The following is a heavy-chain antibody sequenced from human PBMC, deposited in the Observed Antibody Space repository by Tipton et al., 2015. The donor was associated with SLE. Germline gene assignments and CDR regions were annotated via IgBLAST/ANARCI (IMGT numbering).Heavy chain of an antibody. CDR3: ARDNWGDHGFDI. CDR2: ISYDGKQT. V-gene: IGHV3-30*04. CDR1: GFPFASYG. D-gene: IGHD7-27*01. J-gene: IGHJ3*02. Sequence: RSLRLSCAASGFPFASYGVHWVRQAPGEGLQWVAVISYDGKQTDYADSVKGRFTISRDNSKNALYLQMSSLRPEDSAVYYCARDNWGDHGFDIWGQGTMVTVSS.